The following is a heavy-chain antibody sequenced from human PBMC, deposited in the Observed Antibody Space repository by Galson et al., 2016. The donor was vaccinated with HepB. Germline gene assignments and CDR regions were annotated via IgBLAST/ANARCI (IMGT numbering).Heavy chain of an antibody. J-gene: IGHJ4*02. Sequence: SLRLSCAASGFTFSDSDMYWVRQASGKGPEWVGRVRRKAKSYATAYAASVTGRFIISRDDSKNTVYQQMNSLKTEDTAVYYCTRHGPGGAYDDFVYWGQGTLVTVSS. D-gene: IGHD4-23*01. CDR3: TRHGPGGAYDDFVY. CDR2: VRRKAKSYAT. CDR1: GFTFSDSD. V-gene: IGHV3-73*01.